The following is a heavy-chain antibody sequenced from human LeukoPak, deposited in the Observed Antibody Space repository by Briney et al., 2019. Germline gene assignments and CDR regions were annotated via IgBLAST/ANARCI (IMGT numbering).Heavy chain of an antibody. CDR2: INHSGST. Sequence: PSETLSLTCAVYGGSFSGYYWSWIRQPPGKGLEWIGEINHSGSTNYNPPLKSRVTISVDTSKNQFSLKLSSVTAADTAVYYCAGFWFMGDYFDYWGQGTLVTVSS. J-gene: IGHJ4*02. CDR1: GGSFSGYY. D-gene: IGHD3-10*01. V-gene: IGHV4-34*01. CDR3: AGFWFMGDYFDY.